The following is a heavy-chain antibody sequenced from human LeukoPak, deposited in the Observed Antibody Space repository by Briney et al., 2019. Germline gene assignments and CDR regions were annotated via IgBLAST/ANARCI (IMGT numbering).Heavy chain of an antibody. D-gene: IGHD3-10*01. V-gene: IGHV1-46*01. Sequence: GASVKVSCKASGYTFTSYYMHWVRQAPGQGLEWMGIINPSGGSTSYAQKLQGRVTMTRDMSTSTVYMELSSLRSEDTAVYYCARGTIANYYGSGSYYGFDYWGQGTLVTVSS. CDR2: INPSGGST. CDR3: ARGTIANYYGSGSYYGFDY. J-gene: IGHJ4*02. CDR1: GYTFTSYY.